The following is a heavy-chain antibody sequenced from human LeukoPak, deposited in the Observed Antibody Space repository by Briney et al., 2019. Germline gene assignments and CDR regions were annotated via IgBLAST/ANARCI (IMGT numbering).Heavy chain of an antibody. Sequence: GSSVKVSCKASGGTFSSYAISWVRQAPGQGLEWMGRIIPILGIANYAQKLQGRVTMTTDTSTSTAYMELRSLRSDDTAVYYCARDVREYYYDSSGPDPWGQGTLVTVSS. D-gene: IGHD3-22*01. J-gene: IGHJ5*02. CDR2: IIPILGIA. CDR1: GGTFSSYA. V-gene: IGHV1-69*04. CDR3: ARDVREYYYDSSGPDP.